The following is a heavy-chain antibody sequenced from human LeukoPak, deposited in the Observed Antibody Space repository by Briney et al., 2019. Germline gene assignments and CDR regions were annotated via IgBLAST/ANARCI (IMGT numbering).Heavy chain of an antibody. CDR3: ASRNRGWFGELLLDDYYYMDV. CDR2: MNPNSGNT. D-gene: IGHD3-10*01. V-gene: IGHV1-8*01. Sequence: ASVKVSCKASGYTFTSYDINWVRQATGQGLEWMGWMNPNSGNTGYAQKFQGRVTMTRDTSVNTAYMELSSLRSEDTAVYYCASRNRGWFGELLLDDYYYMDVWGKGTTVTVSS. CDR1: GYTFTSYD. J-gene: IGHJ6*03.